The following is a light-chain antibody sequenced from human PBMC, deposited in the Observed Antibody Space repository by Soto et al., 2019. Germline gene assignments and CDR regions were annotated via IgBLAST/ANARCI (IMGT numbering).Light chain of an antibody. J-gene: IGKJ4*01. V-gene: IGKV1-27*01. CDR3: QKYNSGPLT. CDR2: AAS. CDR1: QGIGAY. Sequence: DIQMTQSPSSLSASFGDRVTITCRARQGIGAYLAWFQQKPGNAPKLLIYAASTLQSGVPSRFSGSGSGTDCTLTISILQPEDVATYYCQKYNSGPLTFGGGTKVEIK.